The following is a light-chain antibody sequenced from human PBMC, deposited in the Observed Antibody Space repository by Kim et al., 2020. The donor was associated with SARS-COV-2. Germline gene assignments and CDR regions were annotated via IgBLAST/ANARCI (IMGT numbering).Light chain of an antibody. J-gene: IGKJ2*01. V-gene: IGKV3-20*01. Sequence: EIVLTQSPGTLSLSPGERATLSCRAGQCVESNYLAWYQQKPGQAPRLLIYGASSRATDIPDRFSGSGSGTDFTLTISRLEPEDSAVYHCQQYGSLPYTFGQGTKLEI. CDR1: QCVESNY. CDR3: QQYGSLPYT. CDR2: GAS.